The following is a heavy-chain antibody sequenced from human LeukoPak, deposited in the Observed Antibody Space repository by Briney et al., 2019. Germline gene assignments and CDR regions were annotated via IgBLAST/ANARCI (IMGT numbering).Heavy chain of an antibody. J-gene: IGHJ4*02. CDR2: IYYSGST. V-gene: IGHV4-30-4*01. CDR1: GGSISGGDYY. CDR3: ARDVLGPRLFDY. Sequence: SQTLSLTCTVSGGSISGGDYYWRWIRQPPGKGLEWIGYIYYSGSTYYNPSLKSRVTISVDRSKNQFSLKLSSVTAADTAVYYCARDVLGPRLFDYWGQGTLVTVSS.